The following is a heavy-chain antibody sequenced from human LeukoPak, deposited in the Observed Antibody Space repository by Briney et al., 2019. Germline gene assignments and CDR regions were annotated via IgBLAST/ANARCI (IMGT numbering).Heavy chain of an antibody. J-gene: IGHJ4*02. V-gene: IGHV4-34*01. CDR1: GGSFSGYY. CDR2: INHSGST. CDR3: ARAYRTAMVTSRGYFDY. Sequence: SETLSLTCAVYGGSFSGYYWSWIRQPPGKGLEWIGEINHSGSTNYNPSLKSRVTISVDTSKNQFSLKLSSVTAADTAVYYCARAYRTAMVTSRGYFDYWGQGTLVTVSS. D-gene: IGHD5-18*01.